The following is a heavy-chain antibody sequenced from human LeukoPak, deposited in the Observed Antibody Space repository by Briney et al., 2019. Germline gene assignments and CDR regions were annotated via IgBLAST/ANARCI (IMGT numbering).Heavy chain of an antibody. CDR2: INHSGST. Sequence: PSETLPLTCAVYGGSFSGYYWSWIRQPPGKGLEWIGEINHSGSTNYNPSLKSRVTISVDTSKNQFSLKLSSVTAADTAVYYCARDGGRGFDPWGQGTLVTVSS. D-gene: IGHD3-10*01. V-gene: IGHV4-34*01. J-gene: IGHJ5*02. CDR3: ARDGGRGFDP. CDR1: GGSFSGYY.